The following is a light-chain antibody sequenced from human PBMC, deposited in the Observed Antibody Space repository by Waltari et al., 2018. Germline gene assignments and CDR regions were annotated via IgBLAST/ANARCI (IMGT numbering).Light chain of an antibody. J-gene: IGKJ4*01. V-gene: IGKV2D-29*01. CDR3: MQSIQMPLT. Sequence: DIDMTHTPVSLPVTPGQPPTLPCKSSQSVLHTDGKRLLYWYLQKPGQPPQLLIHEVSKRISGVPDRFSGSGSGTDFTLKISRVEAEDVRVYYCMQSIQMPLTFGGGTKVEIK. CDR1: QSVLHTDGKRL. CDR2: EVS.